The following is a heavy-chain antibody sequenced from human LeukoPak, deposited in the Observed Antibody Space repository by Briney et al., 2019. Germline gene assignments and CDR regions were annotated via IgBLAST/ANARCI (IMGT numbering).Heavy chain of an antibody. CDR2: IRYDGSNK. CDR3: AKELTIFGVVINFDY. CDR1: GFTFSSYA. D-gene: IGHD3-3*01. Sequence: GGSLRLSCAASGFTFSSYAMSWVRQAPGKGLEWVAFIRYDGSNKYYADSVKGRFTISRDNSKNTLYLQMNSLRAEDTAVYYCAKELTIFGVVINFDYWGQGTLVTVSS. J-gene: IGHJ4*02. V-gene: IGHV3-30*02.